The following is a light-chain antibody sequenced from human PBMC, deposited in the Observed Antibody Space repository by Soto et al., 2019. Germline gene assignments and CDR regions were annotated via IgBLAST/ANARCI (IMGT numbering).Light chain of an antibody. CDR2: GAS. CDR1: QSVSSSY. V-gene: IGKV3-20*01. CDR3: QQYDTSPRT. Sequence: EIVLTQSPGTLSLSPGERATLSCRASQSVSSSYLAWYQQKPGQSPRLLIFGASSRATGTPDRFSGSGSGTDITLTISRLEPEDFAVYYCQQYDTSPRTFGQGTKVEIK. J-gene: IGKJ1*01.